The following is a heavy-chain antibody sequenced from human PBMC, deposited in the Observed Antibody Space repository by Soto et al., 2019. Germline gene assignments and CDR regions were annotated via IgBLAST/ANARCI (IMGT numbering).Heavy chain of an antibody. CDR3: ARVGGGTNSFFRGSNWCDP. CDR2: IYHTGST. D-gene: IGHD2-15*01. V-gene: IGHV4-30-2*01. Sequence: QLQLQESGSGLVKPSQTLSLTCAVSGDSISSGGYSWSWIRQPAGKGLEWMGNIYHTGSTYYSPSLKNRVTMSVDRSKNQFSLILNSVTAEDTAVYYCARVGGGTNSFFRGSNWCDPWGQGILVIVSS. CDR1: GDSISSGGYS. J-gene: IGHJ5*02.